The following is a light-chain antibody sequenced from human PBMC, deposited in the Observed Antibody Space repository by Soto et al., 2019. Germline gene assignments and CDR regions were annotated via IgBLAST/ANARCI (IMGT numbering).Light chain of an antibody. CDR1: SSDVGSYNL. V-gene: IGLV2-23*01. CDR3: CSYAGSSTPWYV. J-gene: IGLJ1*01. Sequence: QSALTQPASVSGSPGQSITISCTGTSSDVGSYNLVSWYQQHPGKAPKLMIYEGSKRPSGVSNRFSGSKSGNTASLTISGLQAEDEADYYCCSYAGSSTPWYVFGTGTKLTVL. CDR2: EGS.